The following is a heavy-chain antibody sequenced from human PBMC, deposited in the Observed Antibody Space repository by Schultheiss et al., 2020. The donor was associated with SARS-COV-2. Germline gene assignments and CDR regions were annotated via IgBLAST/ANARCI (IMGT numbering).Heavy chain of an antibody. Sequence: GGSLRLSCAASGFTFSSYAMHWVRQAPGKGLEWVAVIWYDGSNKYYADSVKGRFTISRDNSKNTLYLQMNSLRAEDTAVYYCARDGWHSKPYYYYGMDVWGQGTTVTVSS. D-gene: IGHD4-11*01. J-gene: IGHJ6*02. CDR2: IWYDGSNK. CDR3: ARDGWHSKPYYYYGMDV. CDR1: GFTFSSYA. V-gene: IGHV3-33*08.